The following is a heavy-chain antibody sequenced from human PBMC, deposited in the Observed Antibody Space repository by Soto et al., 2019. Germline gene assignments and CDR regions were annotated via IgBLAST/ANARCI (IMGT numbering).Heavy chain of an antibody. D-gene: IGHD4-17*01. J-gene: IGHJ5*02. V-gene: IGHV3-30*18. CDR2: MSYDGTKQ. CDR1: GFTFSTYG. Sequence: QVQLVESGGGVFQPGRSLRLSCAASGFTFSTYGMHWVRQAPGKGLEWVAAMSYDGTKQYYVDSVKGRFTISRDNSRNTLFLQLKSLRDEDTAGYYCAKEYGRNWIEHWGQGTPVTVSS. CDR3: AKEYGRNWIEH.